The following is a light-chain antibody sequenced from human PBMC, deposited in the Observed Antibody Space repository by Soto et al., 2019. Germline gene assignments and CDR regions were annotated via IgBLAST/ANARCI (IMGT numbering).Light chain of an antibody. J-gene: IGKJ1*01. Sequence: DLQMTQSPSPLSASVGDRVTITCRASQNINIWLAWYQQNPGTAPKLLIYKPSTLERGVPSRFRGNGSRTALTLPISSLQPDDSAPYSCQQYKGLPTWTFGQGNKVELK. V-gene: IGKV1-5*03. CDR1: QNINIW. CDR3: QQYKGLPTWT. CDR2: KPS.